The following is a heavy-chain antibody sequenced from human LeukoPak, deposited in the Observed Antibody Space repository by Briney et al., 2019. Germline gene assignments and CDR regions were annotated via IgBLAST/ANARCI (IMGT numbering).Heavy chain of an antibody. CDR1: GGSISSSSYY. CDR2: IYYSGST. V-gene: IGHV4-39*07. J-gene: IGHJ4*02. D-gene: IGHD6-13*01. CDR3: ARDRYSSGWYNGFDY. Sequence: PSETLSLTCTVSGGSISSSSYYWGWIRQPPGKGLEWIGSIYYSGSTNYNPSLKSRVTISVDTSKNQFSLKLSSVTAADTAVYYCARDRYSSGWYNGFDYWGQGTLVTVSS.